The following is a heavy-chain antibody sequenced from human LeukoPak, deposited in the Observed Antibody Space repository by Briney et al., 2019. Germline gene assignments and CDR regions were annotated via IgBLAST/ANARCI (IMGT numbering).Heavy chain of an antibody. CDR1: KFAFSSYA. D-gene: IGHD6-19*01. V-gene: IGHV3-23*01. Sequence: PGGSLRLSCAASKFAFSSYAMSWVRQAPGEGLEWVSAISGGGGNTYYADSVKGRFTISRDNSKNTLYLQMNSLRAEDTAVYYCAKGLYSSGWSDLDYWGQGTLVTVSS. CDR3: AKGLYSSGWSDLDY. CDR2: ISGGGGNT. J-gene: IGHJ4*02.